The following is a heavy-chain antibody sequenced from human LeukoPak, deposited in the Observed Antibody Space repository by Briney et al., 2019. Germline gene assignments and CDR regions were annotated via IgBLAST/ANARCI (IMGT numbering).Heavy chain of an antibody. D-gene: IGHD1-7*01. CDR1: GGSISSRNYY. J-gene: IGHJ4*02. Sequence: SETLSLTCSASGGSISSRNYYWGWIRQPPGKGLEWIGSIYYSGNIYYNPSLESRVTISVDTSKSQFSLKLSSVTAADTAVYYCARQLTATFDYWGQGTLVTVSS. CDR3: ARQLTATFDY. V-gene: IGHV4-39*01. CDR2: IYYSGNI.